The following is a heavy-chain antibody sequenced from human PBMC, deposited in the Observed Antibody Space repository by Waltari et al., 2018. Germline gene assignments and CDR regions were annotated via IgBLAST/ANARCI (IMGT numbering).Heavy chain of an antibody. CDR3: ASLFPTSDY. J-gene: IGHJ4*02. CDR2: ISSSSSYI. D-gene: IGHD3-10*02. CDR1: GFTFSSYS. Sequence: EVQLVESGGGLVKPGGSLRLSCAASGFTFSSYSMHWVRQAPGKGLEWVSSISSSSSYIYYADAVKGRFTISRDNAKNSLYLQMNSLRAEDTAVYYCASLFPTSDYWGQGTLVTVSS. V-gene: IGHV3-21*01.